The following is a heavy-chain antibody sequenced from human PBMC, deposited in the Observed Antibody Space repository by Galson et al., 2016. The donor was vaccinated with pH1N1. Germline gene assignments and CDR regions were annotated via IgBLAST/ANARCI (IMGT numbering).Heavy chain of an antibody. CDR3: AKGTLPGYYDY. CDR1: GYMFSTYG. V-gene: IGHV1-18*01. J-gene: IGHJ4*02. D-gene: IGHD3-22*01. Sequence: SVKVSCKASGYMFSTYGINWVRKAPGQGPEWMGRISGYNGNTIYAQKFQARISMTIDKSTSTVYMGLRSLRFDDTAVYYCAKGTLPGYYDYWGQGTLVTVSS. CDR2: ISGYNGNT.